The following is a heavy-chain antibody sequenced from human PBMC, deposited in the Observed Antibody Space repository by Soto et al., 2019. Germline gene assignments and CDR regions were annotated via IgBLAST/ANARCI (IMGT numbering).Heavy chain of an antibody. D-gene: IGHD1-26*01. CDR3: AKPSAWDLLGALDH. Sequence: EVHLLESGGGLVQPGGSLRLSCAASGFTFDSYGMSWVRQAPGKGLEWVSTITGSGHSTYYADSVMGLFTISRDNSKNTLDLQMSSLRDDDTAVYYCAKPSAWDLLGALDHWGQGTLVTVSS. CDR2: ITGSGHST. CDR1: GFTFDSYG. V-gene: IGHV3-23*01. J-gene: IGHJ1*01.